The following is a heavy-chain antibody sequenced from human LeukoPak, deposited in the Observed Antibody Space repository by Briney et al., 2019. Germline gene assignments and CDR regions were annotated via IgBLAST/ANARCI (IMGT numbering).Heavy chain of an antibody. CDR1: GFTSTTAW. CDR3: STTYFYDSREGC. V-gene: IGHV3-15*07. J-gene: IGHJ4*02. D-gene: IGHD3-22*01. Sequence: GRSLSLSRAPSGFTSTTAWMNKGRQAPGKEVEWVGRIKSTTDGGTTNYAAPVKGKFPISRDDSKNTPHLKINSLQTENTAVNYCSTTYFYDSREGCWGQGSLVTVSS. CDR2: IKSTTDGGTT.